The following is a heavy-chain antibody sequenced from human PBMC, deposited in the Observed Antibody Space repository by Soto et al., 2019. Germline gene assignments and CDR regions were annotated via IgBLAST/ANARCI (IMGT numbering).Heavy chain of an antibody. V-gene: IGHV1-18*01. Sequence: ASVKVSCKASGYTFNFYGITWVRQAPGQGLEWMGWISGFNGNTNYAADLQGRVTMTTDTSASTAYMELRGLRSDDTAVYYCARIGVSSGHESPDFDSWGQGTLVTVSS. CDR3: ARIGVSSGHESPDFDS. CDR1: GYTFNFYG. CDR2: ISGFNGNT. J-gene: IGHJ4*02. D-gene: IGHD3-16*01.